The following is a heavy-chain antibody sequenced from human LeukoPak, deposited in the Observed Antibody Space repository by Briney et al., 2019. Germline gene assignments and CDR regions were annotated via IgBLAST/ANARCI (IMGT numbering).Heavy chain of an antibody. CDR2: ISYDGSNK. V-gene: IGHV3-30*03. CDR1: GFTFSSYG. Sequence: GRSLRLSCAASGFTFSSYGMHWVRQAPGKGLEWVAVISYDGSNKYYADSVKGRFTISRDNAKNSLYLQMNSLRAEDTAVYYCARAPAGYSVDYWGQGTLVTVSS. D-gene: IGHD6-13*01. CDR3: ARAPAGYSVDY. J-gene: IGHJ4*02.